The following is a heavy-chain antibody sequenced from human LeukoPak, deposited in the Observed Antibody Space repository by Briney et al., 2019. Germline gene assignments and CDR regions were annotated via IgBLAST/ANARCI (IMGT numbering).Heavy chain of an antibody. CDR3: ARDQEGFDY. CDR1: GYTFTSNY. J-gene: IGHJ4*02. V-gene: IGHV1-46*01. Sequence: ASVKVSCKAPGYTFTSNYIHWVRQAPGQGLERMGMIYPRDGSTSYAQKFQGRVTVTRDTSTSTVHMELSGLRSEDTAVYYCARDQEGFDYWGQGTLVTVSS. CDR2: IYPRDGST.